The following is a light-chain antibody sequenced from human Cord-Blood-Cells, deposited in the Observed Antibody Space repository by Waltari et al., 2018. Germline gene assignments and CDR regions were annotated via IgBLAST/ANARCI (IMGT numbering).Light chain of an antibody. CDR1: SRDVGSYNL. Sequence: QSALTQPASVSGSPGQSITISCTGTSRDVGSYNLVSWYQQHPGKAPKLMIYEGSKRPSGVSNRFSVSKSGNTASLTISGLQAEDEADYYCCPYAGSSTYVFGTGTKVTVL. CDR2: EGS. CDR3: CPYAGSSTYV. J-gene: IGLJ1*01. V-gene: IGLV2-23*01.